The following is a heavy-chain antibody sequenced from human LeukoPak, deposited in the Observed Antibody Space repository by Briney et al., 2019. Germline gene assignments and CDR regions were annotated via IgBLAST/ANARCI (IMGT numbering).Heavy chain of an antibody. V-gene: IGHV3-7*03. CDR2: INHNGNVN. CDR3: ARGGGLDV. J-gene: IGHJ6*02. Sequence: GGSLRLSCAASGFTFSSYWMSWPRQAPGKGLEWVASINHNGNVNYYVDSVKGRFTISRDNAKNSLYLQMSNLRAEDTAVYFCARGGGLDVWGQGATVTVSS. CDR1: GFTFSSYW. D-gene: IGHD3-16*01.